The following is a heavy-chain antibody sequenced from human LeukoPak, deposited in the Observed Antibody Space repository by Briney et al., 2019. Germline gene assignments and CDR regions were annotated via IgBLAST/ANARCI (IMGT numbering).Heavy chain of an antibody. CDR1: GFTVSSNY. V-gene: IGHV3-66*01. D-gene: IGHD4-17*01. J-gene: IGHJ4*02. Sequence: GESLRLFRAASGFTVSSNYMSWVRQAPGKGLEWVSVIYSGGNTYYADSVKGRFTISRDNSKNTLYLQMNSLRAEDTAVYYCAREGYGDYSFDYWGQGTLVTVSS. CDR3: AREGYGDYSFDY. CDR2: IYSGGNT.